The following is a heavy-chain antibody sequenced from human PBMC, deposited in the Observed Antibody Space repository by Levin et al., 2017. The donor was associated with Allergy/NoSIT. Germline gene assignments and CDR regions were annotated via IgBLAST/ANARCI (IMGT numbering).Heavy chain of an antibody. Sequence: GESLKISCKVSGYTLTELSMHWVRQAPGKGLEWMGGFDPEDGETIYAQKFQGRVTMTEDTSTDTAYMELSSLRSEDTAVYYCATDRISQLVPGEYFQHWGQGTLVTVSS. V-gene: IGHV1-24*01. CDR1: GYTLTELS. D-gene: IGHD6-6*01. CDR2: FDPEDGET. J-gene: IGHJ1*01. CDR3: ATDRISQLVPGEYFQH.